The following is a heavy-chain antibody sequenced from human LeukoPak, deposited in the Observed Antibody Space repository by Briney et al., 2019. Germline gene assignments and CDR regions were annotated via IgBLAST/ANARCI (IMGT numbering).Heavy chain of an antibody. V-gene: IGHV4-34*01. CDR1: GGSFSGYY. Sequence: PSETLSLTCAVYGGSFSGYYWSWIRQPPGKGLEWIGEINHSGSTNYNPSLKSRVTISVDTSKNQFSLKLSSVTAADTAVYYCARGGGYSLVYYYYGMDVWGQGTTVTVSS. D-gene: IGHD5-18*01. J-gene: IGHJ6*02. CDR3: ARGGGYSLVYYYYGMDV. CDR2: INHSGST.